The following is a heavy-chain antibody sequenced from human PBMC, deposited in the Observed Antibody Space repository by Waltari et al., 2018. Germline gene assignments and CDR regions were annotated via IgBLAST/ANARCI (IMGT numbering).Heavy chain of an antibody. D-gene: IGHD2-21*02. J-gene: IGHJ6*02. CDR2: IYYSGST. CDR1: GGSISSSSYY. CDR3: ARDRAMVVTPTYGMDV. Sequence: QLQLQESGPGLVKPSETLSLTCTVSGGSISSSSYYWGWIRQPPGKGLEWIGSIYYSGSTYYNPSLKSRVTIAVDTSKNQFSLKLSSVTAADTAVYYCARDRAMVVTPTYGMDVWGQGTTVTVSS. V-gene: IGHV4-39*07.